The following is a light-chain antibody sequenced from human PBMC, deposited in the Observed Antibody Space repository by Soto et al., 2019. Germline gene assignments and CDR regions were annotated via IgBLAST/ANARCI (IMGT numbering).Light chain of an antibody. V-gene: IGLV1-40*01. CDR1: SSNIGAGYD. Sequence: QSELTQPPSMAEAPGRRVTNSCTGSSSNIGAGYDVHWYQQLPGTAPKLLIYGNSNRPSGVPDRFSGSKSGTSASLAITGLQAEDEADYYCQSYDSSLSGYVFGTGTKVTVL. CDR2: GNS. CDR3: QSYDSSLSGYV. J-gene: IGLJ1*01.